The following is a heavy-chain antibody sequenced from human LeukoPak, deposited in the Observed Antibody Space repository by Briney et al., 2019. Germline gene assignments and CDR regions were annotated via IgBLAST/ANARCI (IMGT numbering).Heavy chain of an antibody. V-gene: IGHV3-21*01. CDR3: ASSLDPRSSSSVYPTTTIDH. D-gene: IGHD6-6*01. CDR1: GFTFSSYS. J-gene: IGHJ4*02. CDR2: ISSSSSYI. Sequence: GGSLRLSCAASGFTFSSYSMNWVRQAPGKGLEWVSSISSSSSYIYYADSVKGRFTISRDNAKNSLYLQMNSLRAEDTAVYYCASSLDPRSSSSVYPTTTIDHWGQGTLVTVSS.